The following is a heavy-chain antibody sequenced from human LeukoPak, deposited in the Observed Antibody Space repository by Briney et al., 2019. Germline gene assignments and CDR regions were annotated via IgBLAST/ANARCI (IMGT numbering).Heavy chain of an antibody. J-gene: IGHJ5*02. CDR2: IYTSGST. CDR1: SCSTSSYY. D-gene: IGHD2-2*01. Sequence: SETLSLTCTVSSCSTSSYYWSWLRKRAGQGLEWFGSIYTSGSTNYNPSLKSRVNMSVDTAKNQFSLKLSSVTAAVTAVYYCARDGGIVVVPPARRWFDPWGQGTLVTVSS. CDR3: ARDGGIVVVPPARRWFDP. V-gene: IGHV4-4*07.